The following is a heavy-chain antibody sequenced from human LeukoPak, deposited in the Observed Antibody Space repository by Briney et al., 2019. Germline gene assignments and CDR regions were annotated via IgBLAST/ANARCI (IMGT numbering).Heavy chain of an antibody. Sequence: GGSLRLSCAASGFTFSGSAMHWVRQASGKGLEWVGRIRSKANSYATAYAASVKGRFTISRDDSKNTAYLQMNSLKTEDTAVYYCTRLGVQQPDTLDYWGQGTLVTVSS. CDR2: IRSKANSYAT. V-gene: IGHV3-73*01. CDR1: GFTFSGSA. J-gene: IGHJ4*02. CDR3: TRLGVQQPDTLDY. D-gene: IGHD3-10*01.